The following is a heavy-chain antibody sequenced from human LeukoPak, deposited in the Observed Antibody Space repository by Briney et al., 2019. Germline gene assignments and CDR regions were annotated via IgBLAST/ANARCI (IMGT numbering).Heavy chain of an antibody. CDR1: GFTFSSYW. V-gene: IGHV3-7*01. Sequence: PGGSLRLSCAASGFTFSSYWMSWVRQAPGKGLEWVANIKQDGSEKYYVDSVKGRFTISRDNAKNSLYLQMNSLRAEDTAVYYCTIGDDYSNLYFQHWGQGTLVTVSS. CDR3: TIGDDYSNLYFQH. J-gene: IGHJ1*01. CDR2: IKQDGSEK. D-gene: IGHD4-11*01.